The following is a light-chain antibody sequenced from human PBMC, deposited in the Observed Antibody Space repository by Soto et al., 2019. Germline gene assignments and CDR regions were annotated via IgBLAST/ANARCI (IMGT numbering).Light chain of an antibody. V-gene: IGKV3-15*01. CDR3: QQYNSYS. CDR2: GAS. J-gene: IGKJ1*01. Sequence: DIVMTQSPGTLSVSPGERATLSCRASQSVSSYLAWYQQKPGQAPRLLIYGASTRATGIPSRFSGSGSGTEFTLTISSLQPDDFATYYCQQYNSYSFGQGTKVDIK. CDR1: QSVSSY.